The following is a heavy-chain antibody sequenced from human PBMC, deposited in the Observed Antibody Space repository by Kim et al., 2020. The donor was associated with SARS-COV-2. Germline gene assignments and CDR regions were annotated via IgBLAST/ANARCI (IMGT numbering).Heavy chain of an antibody. Sequence: ASVKVSCKASGYTFTGYYMHWVRQAPGQGLEWMGWINPNSGGTNYAQKFQGWVTMTRDTSISTAYMELSRLRSDDTAVYYCARGTSNRDGYNLLPLDYWGQGTLVTVSS. D-gene: IGHD5-12*01. CDR2: INPNSGGT. J-gene: IGHJ4*02. V-gene: IGHV1-2*04. CDR1: GYTFTGYY. CDR3: ARGTSNRDGYNLLPLDY.